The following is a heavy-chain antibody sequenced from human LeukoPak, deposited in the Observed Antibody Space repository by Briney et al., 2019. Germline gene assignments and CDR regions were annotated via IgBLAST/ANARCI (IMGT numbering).Heavy chain of an antibody. CDR3: AKDRYSSCWSYFDY. V-gene: IGHV3-23*01. Sequence: PGGSVRLSCGASGFTFSSYAMSGVRQAPGKGREGGSAISGSGGSTYYADTVKCRFTISRDNSKNTLYLQMNSLRAEDTAVYYCAKDRYSSCWSYFDYWGQGTLVTVSS. D-gene: IGHD6-19*01. CDR1: GFTFSSYA. CDR2: ISGSGGST. J-gene: IGHJ4*02.